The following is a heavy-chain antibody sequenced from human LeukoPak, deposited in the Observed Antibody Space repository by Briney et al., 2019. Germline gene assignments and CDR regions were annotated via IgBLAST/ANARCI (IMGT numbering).Heavy chain of an antibody. Sequence: PGGSLRLSCAASGFTFSSYGMHWVRQAPGKGLEWVAVIWYDGSNKYYADSVKGRFTISRDNSKNTLYLQMNSLRAEDTAVYYCARGSRLWFGEFHDYWGQGTLVTVSS. CDR1: GFTFSSYG. CDR2: IWYDGSNK. D-gene: IGHD3-10*01. CDR3: ARGSRLWFGEFHDY. J-gene: IGHJ4*02. V-gene: IGHV3-33*01.